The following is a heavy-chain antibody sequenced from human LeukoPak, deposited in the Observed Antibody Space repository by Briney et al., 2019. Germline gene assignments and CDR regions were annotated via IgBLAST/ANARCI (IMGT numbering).Heavy chain of an antibody. CDR3: ARAGVYGSGSYAADY. CDR1: GFTFSGYS. J-gene: IGHJ4*02. D-gene: IGHD3-10*01. Sequence: GGSLRLSCAASGFTFSGYSMTWVRQAPGKGLEWVGVIWNDGSNKKYADSVKGRFTISRDDSKNTLYLQMSSLRTEDTALYYCARAGVYGSGSYAADYWGQGTLVTVSS. V-gene: IGHV3-33*08. CDR2: IWNDGSNK.